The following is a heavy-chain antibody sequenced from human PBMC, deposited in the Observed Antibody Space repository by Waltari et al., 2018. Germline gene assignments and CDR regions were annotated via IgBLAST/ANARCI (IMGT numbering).Heavy chain of an antibody. J-gene: IGHJ5*02. CDR3: ARGMIRGVKRFDP. D-gene: IGHD3-10*01. V-gene: IGHV4-4*02. Sequence: VHLQESGPGLVQPSGTLSLTCAVSGVFITEVHWWSWVRQPPGKGLAWIGEMFHRGVTKYTPSLKSRVTIAVDASKNLFFLNVTAVTAADTAMYYCARGMIRGVKRFDPWGQGLQVTVSS. CDR2: MFHRGVT. CDR1: GVFITEVHW.